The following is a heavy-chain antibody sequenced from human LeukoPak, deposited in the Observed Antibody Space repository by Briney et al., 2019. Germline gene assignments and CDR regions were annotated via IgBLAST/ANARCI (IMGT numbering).Heavy chain of an antibody. V-gene: IGHV4-34*01. CDR3: ARWIAVAGGFDY. CDR2: INHSGST. D-gene: IGHD6-19*01. CDR1: VGSFSGYY. Sequence: PSETLSLTRAVYVGSFSGYYWRWIRHPPGKGLEWSGEINHSGSTNYNTSLTSRVTISVDTSKNQFSLKLSSVTAADTAVYYCARWIAVAGGFDYWGQGTLVTVSS. J-gene: IGHJ4*02.